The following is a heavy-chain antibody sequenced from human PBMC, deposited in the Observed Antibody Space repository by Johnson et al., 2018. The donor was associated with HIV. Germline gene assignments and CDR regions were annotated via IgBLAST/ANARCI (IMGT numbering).Heavy chain of an antibody. V-gene: IGHV3-13*01. CDR3: ASSLSSRSHDAFDM. J-gene: IGHJ3*02. D-gene: IGHD6-13*01. CDR1: GFTFSSYG. Sequence: VQVVESGGGLVQPGGSLRLSCAASGFTFSSYGMHWVRQAPGKGLEWVSGIGSAGDTFAPGSLKGRFTIPRDNSKNSLYLQMNSLRAEDTAVYYCASSLSSRSHDAFDMWGQGTMVTVSS. CDR2: IGSAGDT.